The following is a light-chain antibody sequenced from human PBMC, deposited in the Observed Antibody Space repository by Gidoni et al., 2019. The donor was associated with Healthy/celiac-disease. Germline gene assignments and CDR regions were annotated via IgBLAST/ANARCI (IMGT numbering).Light chain of an antibody. CDR3: MQGTQST. CDR1: PRLVYSDGNTY. Sequence: DVVLHQTPLPLPVTLGQPASIPCRSSPRLVYSDGNTYVNWFQQRPVQSPRRLIYKFSNRDSGVPDSFSGSGSGTDFTLKISSVEAEDVGVYCCMQGTQSTFGQGTRLEIK. CDR2: KFS. J-gene: IGKJ5*01. V-gene: IGKV2-30*01.